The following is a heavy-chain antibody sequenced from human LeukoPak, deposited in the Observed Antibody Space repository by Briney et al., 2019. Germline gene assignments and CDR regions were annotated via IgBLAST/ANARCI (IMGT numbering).Heavy chain of an antibody. CDR2: IYYSGST. Sequence: SETLSLTCTVSGGSISSYYWSWNRQPPGKGLEWIGYIYYSGSTNYNPSLKSRVTISVDTSKNQFSLKLSSVTAADTAVYYCARGYFDYWGQGTLVTVSS. CDR3: ARGYFDY. V-gene: IGHV4-59*01. CDR1: GGSISSYY. J-gene: IGHJ4*02.